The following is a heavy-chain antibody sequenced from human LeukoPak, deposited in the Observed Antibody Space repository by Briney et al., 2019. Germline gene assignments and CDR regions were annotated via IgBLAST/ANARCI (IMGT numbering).Heavy chain of an antibody. J-gene: IGHJ4*02. V-gene: IGHV3-74*01. CDR2: INTDGYST. CDR3: AKDPSPVGATG. CDR1: GFIFSNYW. Sequence: GGSLRLSCAASGFIFSNYWMYWVRQAPGKGLVWVSRINTDGYSTSDADSVKGRFTISRDNAKNTLYLQMNSLRAEDTAVYYCAKDPSPVGATGWGQGTLVTVSS. D-gene: IGHD1-26*01.